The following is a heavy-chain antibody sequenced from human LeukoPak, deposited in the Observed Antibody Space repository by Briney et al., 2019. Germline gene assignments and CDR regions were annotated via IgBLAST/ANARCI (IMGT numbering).Heavy chain of an antibody. CDR1: GFTFSTYW. CDR2: INQDGSEK. D-gene: IGHD3-16*02. Sequence: GGSLRLSCAASGFTFSTYWMTWVRQAPGKGLEWVANINQDGSEKYYVDSMKGRFTIFRDNAKNSLYLQMNSLRAEDTAVYYCARVSFNAFDIWGQGTVVTVSS. V-gene: IGHV3-7*05. CDR3: ARVSFNAFDI. J-gene: IGHJ3*02.